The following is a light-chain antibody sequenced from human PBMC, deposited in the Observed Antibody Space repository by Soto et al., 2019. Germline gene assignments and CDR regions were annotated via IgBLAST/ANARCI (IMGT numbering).Light chain of an antibody. J-gene: IGKJ4*01. CDR3: QQLRMYPST. CDR1: QDIAIY. V-gene: IGKV1-9*01. Sequence: IQLTQSPSSLSASVGERVTLTCRASQDIAIYLAWYQQKPGEAPNLLIYDASTLDGGVPARFSGSGSGTDFALTITSLQAEDFATYYCQQLRMYPSTFGGGTKVEIK. CDR2: DAS.